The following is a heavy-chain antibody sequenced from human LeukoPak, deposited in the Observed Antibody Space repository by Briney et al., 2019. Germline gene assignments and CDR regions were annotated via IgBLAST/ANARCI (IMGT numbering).Heavy chain of an antibody. CDR3: ARGIDYGDADAFDI. V-gene: IGHV3-13*01. J-gene: IGHJ3*02. D-gene: IGHD4-17*01. CDR1: GFTFSSYD. Sequence: GGSLRLSCAASGFTFSSYDMHWVRQATGKGLEWVSAIGTAGDTYYPGSVKGRFTISRENAKNSLYLQMNSLRAGDTAVYYCARGIDYGDADAFDIWGQGTMVTVSS. CDR2: IGTAGDT.